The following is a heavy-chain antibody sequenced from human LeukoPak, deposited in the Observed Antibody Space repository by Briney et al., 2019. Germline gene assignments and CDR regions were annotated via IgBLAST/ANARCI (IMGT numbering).Heavy chain of an antibody. CDR3: AKDVSDCGGDCYSDY. J-gene: IGHJ4*02. CDR2: ISGSGGTT. V-gene: IGHV3-23*01. CDR1: GITFSIYA. D-gene: IGHD2-21*02. Sequence: GGSLRLPCAASGITFSIYAMSWVRQAPGKGLEWVSTISGSGGTTYYADSVKGRFTISRDNSKNTLYLQMNSLRAEDTAVYYCAKDVSDCGGDCYSDYWGQGTLVTVSS.